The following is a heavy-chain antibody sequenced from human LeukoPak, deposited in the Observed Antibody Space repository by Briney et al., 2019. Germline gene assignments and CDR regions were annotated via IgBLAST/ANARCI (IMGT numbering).Heavy chain of an antibody. CDR2: IKQDGSAE. CDR1: GLTFSDAW. J-gene: IGHJ4*02. CDR3: ARDLFDY. Sequence: GGSLRLSCVLSGLTFSDAWMSWVRQAPGKGLEWVATIKQDGSAEFYVDSVKGRFTISRDSAKNSLYLQMNSLRDDDTAVYYCARDLFDYWGQGTLVTVSS. V-gene: IGHV3-7*01.